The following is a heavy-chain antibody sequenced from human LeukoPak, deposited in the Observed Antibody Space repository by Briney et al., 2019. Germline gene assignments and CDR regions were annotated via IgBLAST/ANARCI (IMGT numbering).Heavy chain of an antibody. CDR1: GFTFSTFA. J-gene: IGHJ5*02. Sequence: GGSLRLSCAASGFTFSTFAMTWVRQGPGKGLEWVSSIDGSGAGTYYADSVKGRFSISRDNSKSTLYLQMYSLTAGDTAVYYCAKGKGYNNLDWFAPWGQGTLVTVSS. D-gene: IGHD5-24*01. V-gene: IGHV3-23*01. CDR3: AKGKGYNNLDWFAP. CDR2: IDGSGAGT.